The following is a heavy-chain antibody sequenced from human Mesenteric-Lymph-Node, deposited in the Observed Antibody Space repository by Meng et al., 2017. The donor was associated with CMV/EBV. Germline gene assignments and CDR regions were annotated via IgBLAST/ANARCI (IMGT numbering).Heavy chain of an antibody. D-gene: IGHD5-24*01. CDR1: GYTFNSYG. V-gene: IGHV1-18*01. J-gene: IGHJ4*02. Sequence: CKASGYTFNSYGISWLRQAPGQGLEWMGWISAYNGNTNYAQKLQGRVTMTTDTSTSTAYMELRSLRSDDTAVYYCARDWDGYNNDYWGQGTLVTVSS. CDR2: ISAYNGNT. CDR3: ARDWDGYNNDY.